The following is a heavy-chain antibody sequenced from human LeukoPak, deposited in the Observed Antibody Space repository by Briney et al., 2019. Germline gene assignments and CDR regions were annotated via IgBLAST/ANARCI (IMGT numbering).Heavy chain of an antibody. CDR1: GASISNYY. CDR3: ATERDLKNWFDL. CDR2: FYPSGST. V-gene: IGHV4-4*07. Sequence: SETLSLTCTVSGASISNYYWSWIRQPAGKGLEWIGRFYPSGSTNYNPSLKSRVTMSVGTSKNQFSLKLSSVTAADTAVYYCATERDLKNWFDLWGQGTLVTVSS. J-gene: IGHJ5*02. D-gene: IGHD3/OR15-3a*01.